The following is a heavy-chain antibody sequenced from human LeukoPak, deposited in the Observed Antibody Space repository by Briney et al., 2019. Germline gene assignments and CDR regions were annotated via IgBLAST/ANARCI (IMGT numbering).Heavy chain of an antibody. D-gene: IGHD2-21*02. CDR1: GFTFNKVW. CDR2: ILTTGESATTDYGTT. V-gene: IGHV3-15*01. CDR3: TTRVVTTNDF. J-gene: IGHJ4*02. Sequence: GSLRLSCAASGFTFNKVWMNWVRQAPGKGPEWVGRILTTGESATTDYGTTDYAATVKGRFTISRDDSKNTLYLQMNSLKTEDTTVYYCTTRVVTTNDFWGQGILVTVSS.